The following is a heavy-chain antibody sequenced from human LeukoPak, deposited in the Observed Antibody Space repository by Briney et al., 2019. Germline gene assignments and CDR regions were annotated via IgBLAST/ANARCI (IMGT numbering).Heavy chain of an antibody. CDR3: ARGPRYYYDSSGPRLDY. V-gene: IGHV4-61*02. CDR1: GGSISSGSYY. D-gene: IGHD3-22*01. J-gene: IGHJ4*02. Sequence: SETLSLTCTVSGGSISSGSYYWSWIRQPAGKGPEWIGRIYTSGSTNYNPSLKSRVTISVDTSKNQFSLKLSSVTAADTAVYYCARGPRYYYDSSGPRLDYWGQGTLVTVSS. CDR2: IYTSGST.